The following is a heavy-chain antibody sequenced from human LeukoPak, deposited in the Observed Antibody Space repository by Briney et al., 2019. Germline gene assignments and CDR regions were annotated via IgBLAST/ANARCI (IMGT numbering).Heavy chain of an antibody. CDR2: ISSNGGST. V-gene: IGHV3-64*01. CDR1: GFTFSSYA. CDR3: AKDQYFVTGYYSHMDV. J-gene: IGHJ6*03. Sequence: PGGSLRLSCAASGFTFSSYAMHWVRQAPGKGLEYVSAISSNGGSTYYANSVKGRFTISRDNSKNTLYLQMGSLRAEDMAVYYCAKDQYFVTGYYSHMDVWGKGTTVTISS. D-gene: IGHD2-21*02.